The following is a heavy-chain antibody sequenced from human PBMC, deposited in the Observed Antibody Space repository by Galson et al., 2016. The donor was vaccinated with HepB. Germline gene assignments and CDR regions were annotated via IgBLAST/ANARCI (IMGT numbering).Heavy chain of an antibody. CDR2: IYSGGST. CDR3: ARVGYSYGSYYFDW. D-gene: IGHD5-18*01. J-gene: IGHJ4*02. CDR1: GFTVSSNY. V-gene: IGHV3-53*01. Sequence: SLRLSCAASGFTVSSNYMSWVRQAPGKGLEWVSVIYSGGSTYYADSVRGRFTISRDNFKNTVFLQMNSLRAEDTAVFYCARVGYSYGSYYFDWWGQGTLVTVSS.